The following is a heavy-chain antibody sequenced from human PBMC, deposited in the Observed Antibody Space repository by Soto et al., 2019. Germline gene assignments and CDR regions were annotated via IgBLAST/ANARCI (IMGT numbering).Heavy chain of an antibody. CDR1: GYTFTSYG. CDR3: ARAELDCSSTSCYVVGQNDY. V-gene: IGHV1-18*01. J-gene: IGHJ4*02. D-gene: IGHD2-2*01. CDR2: ISAYNGNT. Sequence: GASVQVSCKASGYTFTSYGISWVRQAPGQGLEWMGWISAYNGNTNYAQKLQGRVTMTTDTSTSTAYMELRSLRSDDTAVYYCARAELDCSSTSCYVVGQNDYWGQGTLVTVSS.